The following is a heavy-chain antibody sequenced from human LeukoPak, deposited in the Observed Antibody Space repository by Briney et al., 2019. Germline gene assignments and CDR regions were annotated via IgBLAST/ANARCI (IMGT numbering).Heavy chain of an antibody. V-gene: IGHV4-59*08. CDR2: IYYSGST. Sequence: SETLSLTCTVSGGSISSYYWSWIRQPPGKGLEWIGYIYYSGSTNYNPSLKSRVTISVDTSKNQFSLKLSSVTAADTAVYYCARLSYSSSWYVSGGTYYFDYWGQGTLVTVSS. CDR1: GGSISSYY. J-gene: IGHJ4*02. D-gene: IGHD6-13*01. CDR3: ARLSYSSSWYVSGGTYYFDY.